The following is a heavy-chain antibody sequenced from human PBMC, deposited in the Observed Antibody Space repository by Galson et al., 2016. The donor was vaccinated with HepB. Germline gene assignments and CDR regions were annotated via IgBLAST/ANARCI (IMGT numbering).Heavy chain of an antibody. D-gene: IGHD3-22*01. CDR1: GVSISSSF. CDR3: ARGGYDSSLYSSPFDY. CDR2: VSHTGSN. V-gene: IGHV4-59*01. J-gene: IGHJ4*02. Sequence: SETLSLTCTVSGVSISSSFWGWIRQPPGKRLEWIAFVSHTGSNNEYNPSLMSRVTMSIDTSENQFSLKLASVIAADTAIYYCARGGYDSSLYSSPFDYWGQGTLVTV.